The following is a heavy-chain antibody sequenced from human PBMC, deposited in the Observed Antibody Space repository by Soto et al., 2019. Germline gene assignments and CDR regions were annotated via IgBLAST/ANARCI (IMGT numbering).Heavy chain of an antibody. V-gene: IGHV3-21*01. CDR1: GFTFSSYS. Sequence: EVQLVESGGGLVNPGGSLRLSCAASGFTFSSYSMNWVRQAPGKGLEWVSSISSSSSYIYYADSVKGRFTTSRDNAQNSLYLQMNSLRAEDTDVYYCARDWDYYGSGSYLRTYSMDAWGKGTTVTVSS. CDR3: ARDWDYYGSGSYLRTYSMDA. J-gene: IGHJ6*03. D-gene: IGHD3-10*01. CDR2: ISSSSSYI.